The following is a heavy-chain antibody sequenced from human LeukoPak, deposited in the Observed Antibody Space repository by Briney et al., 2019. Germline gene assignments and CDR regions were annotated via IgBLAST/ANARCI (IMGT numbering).Heavy chain of an antibody. CDR2: IYYSGST. V-gene: IGHV4-59*01. CDR3: ARSWGSSSWNFDS. J-gene: IGHJ4*02. Sequence: SETLSLTCTVSGGSISGYYWSWIRQPPGKGLEWLGYIYYSGSTNYNPSLKSRVTISVDTSKKQFSLKLSSVTAADTAVYYCARSWGSSSWNFDSWGQGTLITVSS. CDR1: GGSISGYY. D-gene: IGHD6-13*01.